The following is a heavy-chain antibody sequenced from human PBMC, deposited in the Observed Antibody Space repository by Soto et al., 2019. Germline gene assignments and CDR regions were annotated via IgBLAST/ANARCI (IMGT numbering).Heavy chain of an antibody. CDR2: IWYDGSNK. D-gene: IGHD4-4*01. Sequence: GGSLRLSCAASGFTFSSYGMHWVHQAPGKGLEWVAVIWYDGSNKYYADSVKGRLTISRDNSKNTLYLQMNSLRAEDTAVYYCARVRGSNDYSNYYFDYWGQGTLVTVSS. J-gene: IGHJ4*02. V-gene: IGHV3-33*01. CDR3: ARVRGSNDYSNYYFDY. CDR1: GFTFSSYG.